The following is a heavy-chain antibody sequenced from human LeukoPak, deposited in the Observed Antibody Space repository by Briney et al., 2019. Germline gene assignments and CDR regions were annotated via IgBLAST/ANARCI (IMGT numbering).Heavy chain of an antibody. D-gene: IGHD2-2*01. J-gene: IGHJ5*02. CDR2: INPNSGGT. V-gene: IGHV1-2*02. Sequence: ASVKVSCKASGYTFTGYYMHWVRQAPGQGLEWMGWINPNSGGTNYAQKFQGRVTMTRDTSISTAYMELSRLRSDDTAVYYCARGVVVPAAMGGNWFDPWGQGTLVTVSS. CDR3: ARGVVVPAAMGGNWFDP. CDR1: GYTFTGYY.